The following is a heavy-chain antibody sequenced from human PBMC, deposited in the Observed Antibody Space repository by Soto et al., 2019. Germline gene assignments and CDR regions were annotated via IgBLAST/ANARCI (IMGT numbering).Heavy chain of an antibody. CDR2: ISAYNGNT. CDR3: ARAGNQLRFLEWLSSRYFDY. CDR1: GCTFTSYG. V-gene: IGHV1-18*04. D-gene: IGHD3-3*01. Sequence: ASVKVSCKASGCTFTSYGISWVGQAPGQGLEWMGWISAYNGNTNYAQKLQGRVTMTTDTSTSTAYMELKSLRSDDTAVYSCARAGNQLRFLEWLSSRYFDYWGQGTLVTVSS. J-gene: IGHJ4*02.